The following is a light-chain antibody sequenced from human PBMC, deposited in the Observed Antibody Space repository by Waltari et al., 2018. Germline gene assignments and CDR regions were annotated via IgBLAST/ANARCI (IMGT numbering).Light chain of an antibody. Sequence: SYVLTQPPSVSVAPGQTARISCGGNKIGSKSVPWYQQKPGQAPVLVIYYDDRRPSGVPERFSGSNSGSTAALTISRVEAGDEADYYCQVRDSGTDQMVFGGGTQLTVL. CDR1: KIGSKS. CDR2: YDD. J-gene: IGLJ2*01. CDR3: QVRDSGTDQMV. V-gene: IGLV3-21*01.